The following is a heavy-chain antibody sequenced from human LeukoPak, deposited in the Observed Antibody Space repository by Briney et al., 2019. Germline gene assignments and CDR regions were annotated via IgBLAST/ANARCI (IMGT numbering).Heavy chain of an antibody. CDR1: GFSLSGSW. J-gene: IGHJ5*02. CDR3: ARDQQKVVVPSASWFDP. Sequence: GGSLRLSCEASGFSLSGSWMHWVRQAPGKGLEWVSSISSSSSYIYYADSVKGRFTISRDNAKNSLYLQMNSLRAEDTAVYYCARDQQKVVVPSASWFDPWGQGTLVTVSS. V-gene: IGHV3-21*01. D-gene: IGHD2-2*01. CDR2: ISSSSSYI.